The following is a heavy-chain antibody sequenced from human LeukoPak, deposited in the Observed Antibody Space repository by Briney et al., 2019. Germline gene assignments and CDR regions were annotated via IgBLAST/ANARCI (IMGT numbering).Heavy chain of an antibody. Sequence: ASVKVSCKASRNSFDVYYIHWVRHAPRQGLQWMGVIDPTDGVTTYSQIFQGRVTTTSDMTTNTVFMELSSLTSDESAVYYCARDASRGWGSPYNWFAPWGQGSLVTVSS. V-gene: IGHV1-46*02. CDR1: RNSFDVYY. CDR2: IDPTDGVT. J-gene: IGHJ5*02. D-gene: IGHD3-16*01. CDR3: ARDASRGWGSPYNWFAP.